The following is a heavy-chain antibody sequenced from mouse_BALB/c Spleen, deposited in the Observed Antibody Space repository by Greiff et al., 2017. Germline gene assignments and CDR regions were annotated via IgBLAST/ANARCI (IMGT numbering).Heavy chain of an antibody. CDR1: GFTFSNYG. CDR3: ESDDGSSHWYLDV. Sequence: EVQLVESGGGLVQPGGSLKLSCAASGFTFSNYGMAWVRQAPGKGPEWVAFISTLAYSIYSADTVTGRFTISRENDKNTMYLEMSSLRSEDADTYFCESDDGSSHWYLDVWGEGTTVTVSS. V-gene: IGHV5-15*02. J-gene: IGHJ1*01. CDR2: ISTLAYSI. D-gene: IGHD1-3*01.